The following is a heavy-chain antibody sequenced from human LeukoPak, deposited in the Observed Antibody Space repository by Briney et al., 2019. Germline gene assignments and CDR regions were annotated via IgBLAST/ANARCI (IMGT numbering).Heavy chain of an antibody. CDR3: ARERKYCSGGSCYNWFDP. J-gene: IGHJ5*02. CDR1: GFTFSSYD. D-gene: IGHD2-15*01. CDR2: IGTAGDT. Sequence: GGSLRLSCAASGFTFSSYDMHWVRQATGKGLEWVSGIGTAGDTYYPGSVKGRFTISRENAKNSLYLQMNSLRAGDTAVYYCARERKYCSGGSCYNWFDPWGQGTLVTVSS. V-gene: IGHV3-13*01.